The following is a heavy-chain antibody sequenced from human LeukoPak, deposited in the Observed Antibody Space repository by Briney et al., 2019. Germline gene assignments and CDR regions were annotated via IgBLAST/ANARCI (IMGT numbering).Heavy chain of an antibody. CDR1: GFTFSDYW. J-gene: IGHJ3*02. CDR2: IRQDGGEK. D-gene: IGHD5-24*01. CDR3: ARDPRREHYAVDI. Sequence: GRSLRLSCAASGFTFSDYWMGWVRQAPGKGLEWVANIRQDGGEKYYVDSVKGRFTISRDNAKNSLYLQMSSLRAEDTAVYYCARDPRREHYAVDIWGQGTMVTVSS. V-gene: IGHV3-7*04.